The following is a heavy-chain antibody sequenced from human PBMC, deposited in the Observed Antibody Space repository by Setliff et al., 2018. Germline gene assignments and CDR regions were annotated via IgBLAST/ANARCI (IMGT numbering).Heavy chain of an antibody. CDR3: AKYPSKLPELGIYGRFDY. V-gene: IGHV4-61*09. J-gene: IGHJ4*02. CDR1: GDSISSRTHY. CDR2: IYTSWST. Sequence: SETLSLTCTVSGDSISSRTHYWSWIRQPAGKGLEWIGHIYTSWSTIYNPSLKSRLTISLDTSKNQFSLNLSSVTAADTAVYYCAKYPSKLPELGIYGRFDYWGQGTPVTVSS. D-gene: IGHD7-27*01.